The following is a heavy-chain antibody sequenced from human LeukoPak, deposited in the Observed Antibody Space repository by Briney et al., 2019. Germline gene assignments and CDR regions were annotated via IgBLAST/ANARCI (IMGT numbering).Heavy chain of an antibody. CDR1: GFSFSSYW. CDR2: IDNDGSRL. D-gene: IGHD3-3*01. Sequence: GGSLRLSCAASGFSFSSYWMHWVRQAPGKGLVWVSRIDNDGSRLKHPDSVKGRFTISRDKAKSTLYLQMNSLRAEDTAIYYCARAPNDFWSAYSTYFDHWGKGTLVTVS. V-gene: IGHV3-74*03. J-gene: IGHJ4*02. CDR3: ARAPNDFWSAYSTYFDH.